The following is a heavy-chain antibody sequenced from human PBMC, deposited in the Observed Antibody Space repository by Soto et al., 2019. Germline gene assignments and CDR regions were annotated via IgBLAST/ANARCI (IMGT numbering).Heavy chain of an antibody. Sequence: GGSLRLSCAASGFTFSSYAMHWVRQAPGKGLEWVAVISYDGSNKYYADSVKGRFTISRDNSKNTLYLQMNSLRAEDTAVYYCARDNSYGYADYWGQGTLVTVSS. CDR1: GFTFSSYA. J-gene: IGHJ4*02. V-gene: IGHV3-30-3*01. D-gene: IGHD5-18*01. CDR2: ISYDGSNK. CDR3: ARDNSYGYADY.